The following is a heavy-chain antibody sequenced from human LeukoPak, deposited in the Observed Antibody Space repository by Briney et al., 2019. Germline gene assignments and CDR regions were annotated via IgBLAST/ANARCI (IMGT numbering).Heavy chain of an antibody. D-gene: IGHD2-15*01. J-gene: IGHJ6*03. V-gene: IGHV3-7*01. Sequence: GETLRLSCAASGFTFSSYWMSWVRQAPGKGLEWVANINQDGSENYYVDSVNGRSTISRNNAKNSLYMQMYIMRADNTAEYYCAVDIVVVVAAWDYRDVWGKGTTVSVFS. CDR2: INQDGSEN. CDR3: AVDIVVVVAAWDYRDV. CDR1: GFTFSSYW.